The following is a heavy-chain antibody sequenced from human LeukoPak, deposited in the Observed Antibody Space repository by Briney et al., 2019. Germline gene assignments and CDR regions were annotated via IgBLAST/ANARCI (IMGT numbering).Heavy chain of an antibody. J-gene: IGHJ4*02. D-gene: IGHD6-13*01. CDR2: INPSGGTT. Sequence: ASVKVSCKTSAYTFTSYYMHWVRQAPGQGLEWMGIINPSGGTTNYAQKFQGRVTMTRDTSTSTVYMELSSLRSEDTAVYYCARIAAAGYYFDYWGQGTLVTVSS. CDR1: AYTFTSYY. CDR3: ARIAAAGYYFDY. V-gene: IGHV1-46*01.